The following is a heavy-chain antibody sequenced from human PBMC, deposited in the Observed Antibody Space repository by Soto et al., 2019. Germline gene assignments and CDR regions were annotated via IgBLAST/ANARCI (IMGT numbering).Heavy chain of an antibody. Sequence: QVQLVQSGAEVKKPGASVKVSCKASGYTFTRSGISWVRQAPGQGLEWMGWISTYNGDTNYAQTFQGRVTMTTDTPTSTGHMEVRSLRSDDTAVYYCAREGVAPYYYYGMDVWGQGTPVTVSS. J-gene: IGHJ6*02. V-gene: IGHV1-18*01. D-gene: IGHD5-12*01. CDR3: AREGVAPYYYYGMDV. CDR2: ISTYNGDT. CDR1: GYTFTRSG.